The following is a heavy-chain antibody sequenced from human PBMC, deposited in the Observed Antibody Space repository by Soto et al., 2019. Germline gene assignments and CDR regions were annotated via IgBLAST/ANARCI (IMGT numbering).Heavy chain of an antibody. Sequence: RASVKVSCKASGYTFTSYYMHWVRQAPGQGLEWMGIINPSGGSTSYAQKFQGRVTMTRDTSTSTVYMELGSLRSEDTAVYYCARVASHPNIFGVVGGYYYYGMDVWGQGTTVTVSS. CDR2: INPSGGST. D-gene: IGHD3-3*02. V-gene: IGHV1-46*01. CDR1: GYTFTSYY. J-gene: IGHJ6*02. CDR3: ARVASHPNIFGVVGGYYYYGMDV.